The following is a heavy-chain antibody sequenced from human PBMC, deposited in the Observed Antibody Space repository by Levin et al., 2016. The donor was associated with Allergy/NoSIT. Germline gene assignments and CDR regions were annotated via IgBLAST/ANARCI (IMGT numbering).Heavy chain of an antibody. V-gene: IGHV4-31*03. CDR1: GVSISSSGYY. D-gene: IGHD3-22*01. CDR3: AAGPGHYQESSGYHYVDY. J-gene: IGHJ4*02. Sequence: SETLSLTCTVSGVSISSSGYYWSWIRQRPGKGLEWIGYIYYGGNTYYNPSLKSRVTISVDTSKNQFSLKLSSVTAADTAVHYCAAGPGHYQESSGYHYVDYWGQGTLVTVSS. CDR2: IYYGGNT.